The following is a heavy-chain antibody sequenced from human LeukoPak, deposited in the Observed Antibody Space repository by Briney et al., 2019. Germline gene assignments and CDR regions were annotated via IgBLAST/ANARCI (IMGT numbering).Heavy chain of an antibody. D-gene: IGHD3-10*01. CDR1: GFTFTSNG. V-gene: IGHV3-30*18. CDR2: ISNDGNKK. J-gene: IGHJ4*02. Sequence: GRSLRLSCAASGFTFTSNGMHWVRQAPGKGLEWAAAISNDGNKKYYSDSVKGRFTISRDNSKTTLYLQMNSLRVEDTAVYYCTKDYYYGSGSYTDYWGQGTLVTVSS. CDR3: TKDYYYGSGSYTDY.